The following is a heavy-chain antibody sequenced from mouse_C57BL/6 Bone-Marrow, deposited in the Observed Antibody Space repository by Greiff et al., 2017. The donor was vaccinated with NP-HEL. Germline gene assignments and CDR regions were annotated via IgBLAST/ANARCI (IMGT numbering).Heavy chain of an antibody. D-gene: IGHD4-1*01. CDR3: TTPELGRRRYYFDY. Sequence: EVKLMESGAELVRPGASVKLSCTASGFNIKDDYMHWVKQRPEQGLEWIGWIDPENGDTEYASKFQGKATITADTSSNTAYLQLSSLTSEDTAVYYCTTPELGRRRYYFDYWGQGTTLTVSS. V-gene: IGHV14-4*01. J-gene: IGHJ2*01. CDR2: IDPENGDT. CDR1: GFNIKDDY.